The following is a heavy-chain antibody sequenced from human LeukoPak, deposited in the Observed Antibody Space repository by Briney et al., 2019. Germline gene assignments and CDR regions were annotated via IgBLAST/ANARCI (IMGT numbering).Heavy chain of an antibody. CDR3: AGDSTVTTAFDP. J-gene: IGHJ5*02. CDR2: INSDGSST. D-gene: IGHD4-11*01. CDR1: GFTFSSYW. V-gene: IGHV3-74*01. Sequence: GGSLRLSCGASGFTFSSYWMHWVRQAPGKGLVWVSRINSDGSSTSCADSVKGRFTISRDNAKNTLYLQMNSLRAEDTAVYYCAGDSTVTTAFDPWGQGTLVTVSS.